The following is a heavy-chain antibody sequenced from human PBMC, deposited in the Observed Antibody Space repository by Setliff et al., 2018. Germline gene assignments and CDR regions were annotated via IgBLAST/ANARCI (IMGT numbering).Heavy chain of an antibody. CDR3: ARSNYVILTRNWFDH. V-gene: IGHV1-24*01. J-gene: IGHJ5*02. Sequence: ASVKVSCKVSGYTLTELSMHWVRPAPGKGLEWMGGFDPEDGETIYAQKFQGRVTMTSDSSISTAYMELSGLRSDDTAVYYCARSNYVILTRNWFDHWGQGTLVTVSS. D-gene: IGHD3-9*01. CDR1: GYTLTELS. CDR2: FDPEDGET.